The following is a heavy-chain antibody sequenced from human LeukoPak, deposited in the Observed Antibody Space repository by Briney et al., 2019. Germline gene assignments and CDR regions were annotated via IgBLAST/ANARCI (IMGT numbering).Heavy chain of an antibody. J-gene: IGHJ6*02. D-gene: IGHD3-16*01. CDR2: INLYSGAT. CDR3: VRVAPGGRGPRCYCGMDV. CDR1: GFTLTAYY. V-gene: IGHV1-2*02. Sequence: AAVKVSCKASGFTLTAYYIHWVRQAPGQGLEWMGWINLYSGATSYAQDFQGRVTMTSDTSISTAYMDLTRLTSDDTAVYYCVRVAPGGRGPRCYCGMDVWGQGTAVTVFS.